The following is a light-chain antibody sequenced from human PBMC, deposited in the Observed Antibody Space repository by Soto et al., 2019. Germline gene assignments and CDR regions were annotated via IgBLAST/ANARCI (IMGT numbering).Light chain of an antibody. V-gene: IGLV2-8*01. CDR1: SSDVGGYNY. Sequence: QSALTQPPSASGSPGQSVTISCTGTSSDVGGYNYVSWYQQHPGKAPKLMIYEVSKRPSGVPDRFSGSKSGNTASLTVSGLQAEDEADYYCSSYAGSTNSVFGTGTKVTVL. J-gene: IGLJ1*01. CDR3: SSYAGSTNSV. CDR2: EVS.